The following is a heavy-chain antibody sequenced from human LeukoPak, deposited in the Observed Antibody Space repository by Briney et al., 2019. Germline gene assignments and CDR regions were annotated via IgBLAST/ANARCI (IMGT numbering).Heavy chain of an antibody. D-gene: IGHD2-15*01. CDR3: ATGRYCSADICSGGDAFDI. Sequence: PSETLSLTCTVSGGSINNYYWSWIRQPAGKGLEWIGRIYTRGSTNYNPSLKSRVTMSVDTSKNQFSLKLSSVTAADTAVYYCATGRYCSADICSGGDAFDIWGQGTMVYVSS. V-gene: IGHV4-4*07. CDR2: IYTRGST. CDR1: GGSINNYY. J-gene: IGHJ3*02.